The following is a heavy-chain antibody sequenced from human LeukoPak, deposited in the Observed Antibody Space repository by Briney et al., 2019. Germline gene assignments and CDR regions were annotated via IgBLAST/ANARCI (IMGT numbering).Heavy chain of an antibody. CDR1: GFTFSSYA. V-gene: IGHV3-23*01. CDR3: ATDWYGRYYFDY. CDR2: ISGSGGST. D-gene: IGHD3/OR15-3a*01. Sequence: GGSLRLSCAASGFTFSSYAMSWVRQAPGKGLEWVAAISGSGGSTYYADSAKRRFTIFRDNYKNTLYMQMNTLISDDTGVYYCATDWYGRYYFDYWGQGTLVTVSS. J-gene: IGHJ4*02.